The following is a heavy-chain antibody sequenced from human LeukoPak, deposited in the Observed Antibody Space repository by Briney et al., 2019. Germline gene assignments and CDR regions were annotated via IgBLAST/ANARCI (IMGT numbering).Heavy chain of an antibody. Sequence: GGSLRLSCAASGFTFSSYAMHWVRQAPGKGLEYVSAISSNGGSTYYANSVKGRFTISRDNSKNTLYLQMNSLRAEDTAVYYCARDYYGSGSYDYWGQGTLVTVSS. CDR1: GFTFSSYA. CDR2: ISSNGGST. CDR3: ARDYYGSGSYDY. D-gene: IGHD3-10*01. V-gene: IGHV3-64*01. J-gene: IGHJ4*02.